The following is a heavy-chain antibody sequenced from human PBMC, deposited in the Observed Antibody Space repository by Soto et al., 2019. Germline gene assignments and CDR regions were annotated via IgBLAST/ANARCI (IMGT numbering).Heavy chain of an antibody. CDR2: ISAYNGNT. J-gene: IGHJ3*02. CDR1: GYTFTSYG. Sequence: GASVKVSCKASGYTFTSYGISWVRQAPGQGLEWMGWISAYNGNTNYAQKFQGRVTMTTDTSTSTAYMELRSLRSDDTAVYYCARGGSYCSSTSCYGIQLWSYDAFDIWGQGTMVTVSS. CDR3: ARGGSYCSSTSCYGIQLWSYDAFDI. V-gene: IGHV1-18*04. D-gene: IGHD2-2*01.